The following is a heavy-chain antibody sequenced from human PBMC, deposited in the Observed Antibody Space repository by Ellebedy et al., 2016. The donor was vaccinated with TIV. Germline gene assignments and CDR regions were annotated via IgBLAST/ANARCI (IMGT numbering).Heavy chain of an antibody. V-gene: IGHV3-74*01. J-gene: IGHJ6*02. D-gene: IGHD6-6*01. Sequence: PGGSLRLSCAASGFTFSNYWMHWVRQAPGRGLVWVSRINSDGSDTSYADSVKGRFTISRDNAKNTLYLQMNSLRAEDTAVYYCARDEGLALARPKYYYYGLDVWGHGTTVTVSS. CDR1: GFTFSNYW. CDR2: INSDGSDT. CDR3: ARDEGLALARPKYYYYGLDV.